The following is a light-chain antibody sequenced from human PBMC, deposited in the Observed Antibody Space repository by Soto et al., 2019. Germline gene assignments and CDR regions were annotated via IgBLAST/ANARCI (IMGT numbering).Light chain of an antibody. Sequence: QSVLTQSPSASASLGASVSLTCTLSSGHSNYAIAWHRQQPEKGPQYLMRINSDGSHSKGDWIPDRFSGSRSGAERYLTISCLQSEDEGDYYCQTWGTGIQVFGGGTKLAVL. CDR1: SGHSNYA. V-gene: IGLV4-69*01. J-gene: IGLJ3*02. CDR3: QTWGTGIQV. CDR2: INSDGSH.